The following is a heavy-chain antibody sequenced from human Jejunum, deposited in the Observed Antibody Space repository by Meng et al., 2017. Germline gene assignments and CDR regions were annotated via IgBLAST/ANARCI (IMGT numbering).Heavy chain of an antibody. CDR1: GDTFTDYY. V-gene: IGHV1-2*02. CDR2: INPNSGVT. D-gene: IGHD3-10*01. J-gene: IGHJ5*02. Sequence: ASVKVSCKASGDTFTDYYIHWVRQAPGQGLEWMGWINPNSGVTNYAQKFQGRVTMTRDTSIRTAYMDLSRLRSDDTAVYYCARDSGGRSGNYHMWDPGKWTSSWFDPWGQGTLVTVSS. CDR3: ARDSGGRSGNYHMWDPGKWTSSWFDP.